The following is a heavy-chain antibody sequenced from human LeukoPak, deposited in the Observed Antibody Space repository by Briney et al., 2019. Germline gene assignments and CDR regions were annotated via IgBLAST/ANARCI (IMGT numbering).Heavy chain of an antibody. D-gene: IGHD3-22*01. Sequence: SETLSLTCAVYGGSFSGYYWSWIRQPPGKRLEWIGEIKHSGSTNYNPSLKSRVTISVDTSKNQFSLTLSSVTAADTAVYYCARGRSSRITMIVVVPRGYYMDVWGKGTTVTVSS. V-gene: IGHV4-34*01. CDR3: ARGRSSRITMIVVVPRGYYMDV. J-gene: IGHJ6*03. CDR2: IKHSGST. CDR1: GGSFSGYY.